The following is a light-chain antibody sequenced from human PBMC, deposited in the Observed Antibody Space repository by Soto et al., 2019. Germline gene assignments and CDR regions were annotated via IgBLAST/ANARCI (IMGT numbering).Light chain of an antibody. V-gene: IGKV2-30*01. CDR3: QQYYSYPLT. Sequence: DVVMTQSPLSLPVTLGQPASISCRSSHSLVYSDGSTYLNWFQQRPGQSPRRLIYKVSNRDSGVPDRFSGSGSGTDFTLTISCLQSEDFATYYCQQYYSYPLTFGGGTKVYIK. J-gene: IGKJ4*01. CDR1: HSLVYSDGSTY. CDR2: KVS.